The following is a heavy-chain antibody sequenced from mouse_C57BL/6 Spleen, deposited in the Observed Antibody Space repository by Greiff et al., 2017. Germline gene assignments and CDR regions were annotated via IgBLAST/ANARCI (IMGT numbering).Heavy chain of an antibody. CDR2: IDPETGGT. Sequence: VQGVESGAELVRPGASVTLSCKASGYTFTDYEMHWVKQTPVHGLEWIGAIDPETGGTAYNQKFKGKAILTADKSSSTAYMELRSLTSEDSAVYYCTRGNYSIPMDYWGQGTSVTVSS. V-gene: IGHV1-15*01. J-gene: IGHJ4*01. D-gene: IGHD2-5*01. CDR1: GYTFTDYE. CDR3: TRGNYSIPMDY.